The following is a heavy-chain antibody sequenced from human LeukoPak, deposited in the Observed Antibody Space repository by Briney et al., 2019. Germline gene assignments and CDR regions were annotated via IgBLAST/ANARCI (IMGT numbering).Heavy chain of an antibody. Sequence: SQTLSLTCTVSGGSISSGSYNWSWIRQPAGKGLEWIGRIYASGSTNYNPSLKSRVTISVDTSKNQFSLKLSSVTAADTAVYYCATTGRVNYYGSGSYYNQIDYWGQGTLVTVSS. CDR1: GGSISSGSYN. CDR3: ATTGRVNYYGSGSYYNQIDY. CDR2: IYASGST. J-gene: IGHJ4*02. D-gene: IGHD3-10*01. V-gene: IGHV4-61*02.